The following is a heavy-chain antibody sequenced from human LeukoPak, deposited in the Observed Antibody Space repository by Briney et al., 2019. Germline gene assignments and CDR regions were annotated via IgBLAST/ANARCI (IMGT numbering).Heavy chain of an antibody. Sequence: SETLSLTCTVSGGSISSGGYYWSWIRQPPGKGLEWIGYIYHSGSTYYNPSLKSRVTISVDRSKNQFSLKLSSVTAADTAVYYCARPTGGGDFDYWGQGTLVTVSS. D-gene: IGHD3-16*01. V-gene: IGHV4-30-2*01. J-gene: IGHJ4*02. CDR1: GGSISSGGYY. CDR2: IYHSGST. CDR3: ARPTGGGDFDY.